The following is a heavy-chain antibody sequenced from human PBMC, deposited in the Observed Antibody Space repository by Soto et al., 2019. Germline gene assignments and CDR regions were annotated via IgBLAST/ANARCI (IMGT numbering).Heavy chain of an antibody. V-gene: IGHV3-53*01. J-gene: IGHJ4*02. Sequence: EVQLVESGGGLIQPGGSLRLSCAAVGFTVSSRHMSWVRQAPGKGLEWVSVIYSGGSTYYADSVKGRFTISRDNFKNTLYLQLNSLRVEDTAVYKCARDLGSPDDYWGQGTLVTVSS. CDR2: IYSGGST. D-gene: IGHD6-13*01. CDR3: ARDLGSPDDY. CDR1: GFTVSSRH.